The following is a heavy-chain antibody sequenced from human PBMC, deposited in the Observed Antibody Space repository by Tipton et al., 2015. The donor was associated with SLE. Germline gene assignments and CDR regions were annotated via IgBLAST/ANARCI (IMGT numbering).Heavy chain of an antibody. CDR1: GFTFSSYA. D-gene: IGHD2-15*01. J-gene: IGHJ2*01. Sequence: SLRLSCAASGFTFSSYAMSWARQAPGKGLEWVSAISGSGGSTYYADSVKGRFTISRDNSKNTLYLQMNSLRAEDTAVYYCAKDLVVVTQGLWGRGTLVTVSS. CDR2: ISGSGGST. CDR3: AKDLVVVTQGL. V-gene: IGHV3-23*01.